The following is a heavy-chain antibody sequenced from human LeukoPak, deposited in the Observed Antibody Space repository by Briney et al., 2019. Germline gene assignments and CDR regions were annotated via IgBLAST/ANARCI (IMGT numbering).Heavy chain of an antibody. V-gene: IGHV1-46*01. CDR3: ARAQSRITMVRGPSPIDY. J-gene: IGHJ4*02. D-gene: IGHD3-10*01. CDR2: INPSGGST. CDR1: GYTFTSYY. Sequence: ASVKVSCKASGYTFTSYYMNWLRQAPGQGLEWMGIINPSGGSTSYAQKFQGRVTMTRDPSTSTVYMELSSLRSEDTAVYYCARAQSRITMVRGPSPIDYWGQGTLVTVSS.